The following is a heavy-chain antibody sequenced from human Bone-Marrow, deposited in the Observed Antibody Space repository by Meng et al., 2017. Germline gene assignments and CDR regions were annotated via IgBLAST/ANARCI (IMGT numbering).Heavy chain of an antibody. CDR3: ARATYGSGSYYNALYYYYYYDMDV. V-gene: IGHV1-8*03. CDR1: GYTFTSYD. Sequence: ASVKVSCKASGYTFTSYDINWVRQATGQGLEWMGWMNPNSGNTGYAQKFQGRVTITRNTSISTAYMELSSLRSEDTAVYYCARATYGSGSYYNALYYYYYYDMDVWGQGTTVTVSS. J-gene: IGHJ6*02. CDR2: MNPNSGNT. D-gene: IGHD3-10*01.